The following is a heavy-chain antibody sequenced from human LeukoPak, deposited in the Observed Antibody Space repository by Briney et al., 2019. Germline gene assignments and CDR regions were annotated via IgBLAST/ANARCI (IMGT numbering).Heavy chain of an antibody. CDR2: ISGIATGGNT. D-gene: IGHD3-10*01. Sequence: GGSLRLSCATSGFTFTDYAMNWVRQAPGKGLEWVSAISGIATGGNTYYRDSVKGQFTISRDNSKNMLYLEMNSLRAEDTALYYCAKGTTDYGSGYGMDVWGKGTTVTVSS. V-gene: IGHV3-23*01. J-gene: IGHJ6*04. CDR3: AKGTTDYGSGYGMDV. CDR1: GFTFTDYA.